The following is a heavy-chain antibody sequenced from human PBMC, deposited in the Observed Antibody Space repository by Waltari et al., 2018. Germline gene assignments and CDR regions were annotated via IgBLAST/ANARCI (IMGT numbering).Heavy chain of an antibody. CDR1: GWSFSGAY. CDR2: INHSGST. CDR3: ARGLYGSYSGIDY. J-gene: IGHJ4*02. V-gene: IGHV4-34*01. D-gene: IGHD1-26*01. Sequence: QVQLQQWGAGLLKPSETLSLTCAVNGWSFSGAYWSWLSQPPGKGLEWIGEINHSGSTNYTPSLKSRVTISVDTSKKQFSLKLSSVTAADTAVYYCARGLYGSYSGIDYWGQGTLVTVSS.